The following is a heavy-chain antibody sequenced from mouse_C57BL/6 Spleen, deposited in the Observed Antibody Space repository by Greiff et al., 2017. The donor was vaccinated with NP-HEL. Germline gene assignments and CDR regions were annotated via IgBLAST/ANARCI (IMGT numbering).Heavy chain of an antibody. J-gene: IGHJ2*01. CDR3: ARGVLYYFDY. CDR1: GYSYTGYY. V-gene: IGHV1-42*01. D-gene: IGHD6-1*01. Sequence: VHVKQSGPELVKPGASVKISCKASGYSYTGYYMNWVKQSPEKSLEWIGEINPSTGGTTYNQKFKAKATLTVDKSSSTAYMQLKSLTSEDSAVYYCARGVLYYFDYWGQGTTLTVSS. CDR2: INPSTGGT.